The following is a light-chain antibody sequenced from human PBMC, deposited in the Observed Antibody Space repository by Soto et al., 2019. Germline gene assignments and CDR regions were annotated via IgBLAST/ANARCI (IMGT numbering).Light chain of an antibody. Sequence: QSALTQPPSVSGSPGQSVTISCTGASSDVGGYNHVSWYQHHPGKAPKLMIYEVNNRPSGVPNRFSGSKSGNTASLTISGLQAEDEADYHCCSSADPYTFVFGTGTKLTVL. V-gene: IGLV2-11*01. CDR2: EVN. CDR3: CSSADPYTFV. CDR1: SSDVGGYNH. J-gene: IGLJ1*01.